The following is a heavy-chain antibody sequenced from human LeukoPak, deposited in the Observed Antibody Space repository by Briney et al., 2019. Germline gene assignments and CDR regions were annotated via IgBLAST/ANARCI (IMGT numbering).Heavy chain of an antibody. D-gene: IGHD3-16*01. CDR3: ARALRLAVNLDY. CDR2: IDSDGSST. V-gene: IGHV3-74*01. Sequence: QPGGSLRLSCAASGFTFSGYWMHWVRQAPGKGLVWVSHIDSDGSSTNSADSVKGRFTISRDNAKNTLYLQMNSLRAEDTAVYYCARALRLAVNLDYWGQGTLVTASS. CDR1: GFTFSGYW. J-gene: IGHJ4*02.